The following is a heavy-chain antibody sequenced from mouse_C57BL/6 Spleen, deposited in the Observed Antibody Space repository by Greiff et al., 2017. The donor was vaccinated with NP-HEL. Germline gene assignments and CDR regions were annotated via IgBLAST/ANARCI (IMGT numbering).Heavy chain of an antibody. V-gene: IGHV1-50*01. D-gene: IGHD1-2*01. J-gene: IGHJ2*01. CDR2: IDPSDSYP. Sequence: QVQLQQPGAELVKPGASVKLSCKASGYTFTSYWMQWVKQRPGQGLEWIGEIDPSDSYPNYNQKFKGQATLTVDTSSSTAYMQLSSRTSEDSAVYYCARRTTARAGGDWGQGTTLTVSS. CDR1: GYTFTSYW. CDR3: ARRTTARAGGD.